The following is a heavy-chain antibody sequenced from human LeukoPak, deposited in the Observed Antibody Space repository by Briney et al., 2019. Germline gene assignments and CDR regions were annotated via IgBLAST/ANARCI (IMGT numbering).Heavy chain of an antibody. Sequence: ASVKVSCKASGYTFTGYYMHWVRQAPGQGPEWMGWINPNSGGTNYAQKFQGRVTMTRDTSKNQFSLKLSSVTAADTAVYYCARGRRILTGYKFYDAFDIWGQGTMVTVSS. J-gene: IGHJ3*02. V-gene: IGHV1-2*02. CDR1: GYTFTGYY. CDR3: ARGRRILTGYKFYDAFDI. CDR2: INPNSGGT. D-gene: IGHD3-9*01.